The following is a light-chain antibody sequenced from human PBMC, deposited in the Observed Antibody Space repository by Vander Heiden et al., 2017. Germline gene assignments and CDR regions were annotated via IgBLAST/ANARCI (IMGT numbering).Light chain of an antibody. Sequence: QPVLTLSSSASASLGSPVKLTCTPSSGHSSYIIAWHHAQPGKPPRYWIKLEGCGSYNRGGGVPDRFSGSSSGAGRYLAIANLQSEDEADYYWETRDSNTRVFGGGTKLTVL. CDR2: LEGCGSY. CDR1: SGHSSYI. J-gene: IGLJ3*02. CDR3: ETRDSNTRV. V-gene: IGLV4-60*03.